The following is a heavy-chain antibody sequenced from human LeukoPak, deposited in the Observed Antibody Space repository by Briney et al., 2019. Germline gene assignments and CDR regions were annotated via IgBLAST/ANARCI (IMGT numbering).Heavy chain of an antibody. CDR2: IYSGVST. J-gene: IGHJ4*02. V-gene: IGHV4-4*09. CDR3: VQTTGWPGFDY. CDR1: GVSISRFY. D-gene: IGHD1-1*01. Sequence: SETLSLTCTTSGVSISRFYWSWVRQPPGKGLEWIGNIYSGVSTYFNPSLKSRVIISVDTSKNQFSLNLTSVTAADTAMYYCVQTTGWPGFDYWGQGILVTVSS.